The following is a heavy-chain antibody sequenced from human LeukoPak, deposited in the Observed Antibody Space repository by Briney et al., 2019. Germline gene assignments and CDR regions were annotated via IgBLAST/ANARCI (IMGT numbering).Heavy chain of an antibody. CDR1: GYSISSGYY. Sequence: PSETLSLTCTVSGYSISSGYYWGWIRQPPGKGLEWVSSISSSSSYIYYADSVKGRFTISRDNAKNSLYLQMNSLRAEDTAVYYCARVVFEDAITGTTEKGDYWGQGTLVTVSS. CDR2: ISSSSSYI. D-gene: IGHD1-7*01. CDR3: ARVVFEDAITGTTEKGDY. J-gene: IGHJ4*02. V-gene: IGHV3-21*01.